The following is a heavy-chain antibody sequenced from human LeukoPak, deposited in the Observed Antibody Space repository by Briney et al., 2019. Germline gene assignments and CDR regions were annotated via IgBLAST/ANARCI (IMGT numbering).Heavy chain of an antibody. CDR1: GFTFSSYW. J-gene: IGHJ4*02. CDR3: ARRKDGGDWGTFDY. D-gene: IGHD2-21*01. V-gene: IGHV3-74*01. CDR2: INSDGSST. Sequence: GGSLRLSCAASGFTFSSYWMHWVHHAPGKGLVWVSRINSDGSSTSYADSVKGRFTISRDNAKNTLYLQMNSLRAEDTAVYYCARRKDGGDWGTFDYWGQGTLVTVSS.